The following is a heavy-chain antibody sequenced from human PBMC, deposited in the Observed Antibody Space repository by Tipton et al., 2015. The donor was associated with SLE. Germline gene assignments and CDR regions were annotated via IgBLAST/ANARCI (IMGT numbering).Heavy chain of an antibody. V-gene: IGHV4-39*01. J-gene: IGHJ3*02. CDR1: GGSISSSSYY. CDR2: IYYSGST. Sequence: TLSLTCTVSGGSISSSSYYWGWIRQPPGKGLEWIGSIYYSGSTYYNPSLKSRVTISVDTSKNQFSLKLSSVTASDTAVYYCARAGYCTGARCFGNAFDIWGQGTMVTVSS. D-gene: IGHD2-8*02. CDR3: ARAGYCTGARCFGNAFDI.